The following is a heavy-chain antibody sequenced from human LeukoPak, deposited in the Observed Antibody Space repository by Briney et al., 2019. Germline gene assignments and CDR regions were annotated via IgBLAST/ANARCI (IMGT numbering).Heavy chain of an antibody. V-gene: IGHV3-7*04. CDR2: IKQDGSKK. D-gene: IGHD5-24*01. CDR3: TRVGYIDEGIDY. J-gene: IGHJ4*02. CDR1: GLPFSSYC. Sequence: GGTLRLSCEASGLPFSSYCMTWVRHAPGKGLEWVAYIKQDGSKKSYVDSVKGRFTISRDSAKNSLYLQMNSLRAEDTAIYYCTRVGYIDEGIDYWGQGTLVTVSS.